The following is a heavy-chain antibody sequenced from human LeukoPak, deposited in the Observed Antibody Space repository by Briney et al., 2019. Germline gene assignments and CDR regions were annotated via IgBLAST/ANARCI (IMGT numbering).Heavy chain of an antibody. CDR2: ISSSGSTI. Sequence: GGSLRLSCAASGFGFGQYEMNWVRQAPGKGLEWVSYISSSGSTIYYADSVKGRFTISRDNAKNSLYLQMNSLRAEDTAVYYCAREAGTTGVGGYYYGMDVWGQGTTVTVSS. D-gene: IGHD1-1*01. V-gene: IGHV3-48*03. J-gene: IGHJ6*02. CDR1: GFGFGQYE. CDR3: AREAGTTGVGGYYYGMDV.